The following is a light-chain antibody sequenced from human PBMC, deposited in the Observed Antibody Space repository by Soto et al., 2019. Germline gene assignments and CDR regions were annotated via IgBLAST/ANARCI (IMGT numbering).Light chain of an antibody. J-gene: IGLJ3*02. CDR2: AVS. V-gene: IGLV2-11*01. CDR3: CSYTATDAWV. CDR1: NSDVGGYNL. Sequence: QSVLTQPRSVSGSPGQSVSISCTGTNSDVGGYNLVSWYQQLPGKAPKLIISAVSYRTSGVSDRFSGSKSGNTASLTISGLQAEDEADYYCCSYTATDAWVFGGGTKVTLL.